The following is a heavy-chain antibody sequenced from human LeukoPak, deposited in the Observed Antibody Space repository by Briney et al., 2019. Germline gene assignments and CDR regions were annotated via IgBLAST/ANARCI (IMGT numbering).Heavy chain of an antibody. D-gene: IGHD3-22*01. CDR1: GFTFDDYG. Sequence: GGSLRLSCAAAGFTFDDYGMHWVRQAPGKGLEWVAGISWNGDRVGYADSVKGRFTISRDNGKNSLYLEMNSLRLEDTAFYYCAKCSSGFWSPDAVNLWGQGTLVTVSS. CDR2: ISWNGDRV. J-gene: IGHJ3*01. CDR3: AKCSSGFWSPDAVNL. V-gene: IGHV3-9*01.